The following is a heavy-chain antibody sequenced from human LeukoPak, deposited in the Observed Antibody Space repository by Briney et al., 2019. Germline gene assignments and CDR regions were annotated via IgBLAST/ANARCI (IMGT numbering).Heavy chain of an antibody. CDR3: AKDGGLTGDNYFDH. J-gene: IGHJ4*02. Sequence: HTGGSLRLSCETSGFTFISYGMHWLRQTPGKGLEWVAVISKDGGNKFYADSLKGRVTISRDDSKNTIHLYMNTLRPEDSGIYYCAKDGGLTGDNYFDHWGLGTRVTVSS. CDR2: ISKDGGNK. V-gene: IGHV3-30*18. D-gene: IGHD3-9*01. CDR1: GFTFISYG.